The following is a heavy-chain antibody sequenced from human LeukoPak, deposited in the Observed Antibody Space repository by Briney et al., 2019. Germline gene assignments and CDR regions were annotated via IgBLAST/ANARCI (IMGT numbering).Heavy chain of an antibody. D-gene: IGHD6-6*01. CDR1: GYTFTSYY. J-gene: IGHJ4*02. V-gene: IGHV1-46*01. CDR3: ARDPVDQTEYSSSGDLDY. Sequence: GASVKVSCKASGYTFTSYYMHWVRLAPGQGLEWMGIINPSGGSTSYAQKFQGRVTMTRETSTSTVYMELSSLRSEDTAVYYCARDPVDQTEYSSSGDLDYWGQGTLVTVSS. CDR2: INPSGGST.